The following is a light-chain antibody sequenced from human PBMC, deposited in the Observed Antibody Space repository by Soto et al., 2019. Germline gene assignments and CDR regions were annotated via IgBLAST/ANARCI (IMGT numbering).Light chain of an antibody. CDR3: QPYNNWPLT. J-gene: IGKJ4*01. CDR1: QSVSSSS. V-gene: IGKV3D-20*02. CDR2: DAS. Sequence: EIVLTQSPGTLSLSPGERATLSCRASQSVSSSSLAWYQQKRGQAPRLLIHDASSRATGIPDRFSGSRSGAEFTLTINSLQSEDFAVYYCQPYNNWPLTFGGGTKVDI.